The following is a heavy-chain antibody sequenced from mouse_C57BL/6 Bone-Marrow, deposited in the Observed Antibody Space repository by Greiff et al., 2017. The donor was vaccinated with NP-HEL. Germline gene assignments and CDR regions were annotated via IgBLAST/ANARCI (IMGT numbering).Heavy chain of an antibody. Sequence: SGAELARPGASVKLSCKASGYTFTSYGISWVKQRTGQGLEWIGEIYPRSGNTYYNEKFKGKATLTADKSSSTAYMELRSLTSEDSAVYFCARCKIVYYFDYWGQGTTLTVSS. CDR3: ARCKIVYYFDY. V-gene: IGHV1-81*01. CDR1: GYTFTSYG. CDR2: IYPRSGNT. J-gene: IGHJ2*01.